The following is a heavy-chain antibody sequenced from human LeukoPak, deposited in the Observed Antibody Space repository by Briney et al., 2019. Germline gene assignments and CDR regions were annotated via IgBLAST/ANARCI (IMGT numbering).Heavy chain of an antibody. J-gene: IGHJ3*02. CDR1: GGSVSSGSYY. CDR3: ARASRYYYDSSGYKGAFDI. D-gene: IGHD3-22*01. Sequence: SETLSLTCTVSGGSVSSGSYYWSWIRQPPGKGLEWIGYIYYSGSTNYNPSLKSRVTISVDTSKNQFSLKLSSVTAADTAVYYCARASRYYYDSSGYKGAFDIWGPGTMVTVSS. CDR2: IYYSGST. V-gene: IGHV4-61*01.